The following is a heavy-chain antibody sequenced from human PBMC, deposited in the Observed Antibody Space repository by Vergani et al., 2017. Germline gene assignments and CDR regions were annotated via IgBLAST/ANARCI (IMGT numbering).Heavy chain of an antibody. CDR1: GFTFSSYA. D-gene: IGHD2-15*01. CDR3: AKARDPNCKGGNCYSYYYGLDL. CDR2: ISCSGGNT. Sequence: EVQLLASGGGLVQPGGSLRLSCGASGFTFSSYAMTWARQAPGKGLEWDSAISCSGGNTFYTDSVKGRFTISRDNSKDTLYLQMNSLRVEDTAIYYFAKARDPNCKGGNCYSYYYGLDLWGQGTTVTVSS. V-gene: IGHV3-23*01. J-gene: IGHJ6*02.